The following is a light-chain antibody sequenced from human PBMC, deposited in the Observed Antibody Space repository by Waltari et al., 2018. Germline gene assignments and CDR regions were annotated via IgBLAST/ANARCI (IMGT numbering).Light chain of an antibody. V-gene: IGKV3-15*01. CDR2: DAS. Sequence: EIVMTQSPATLSASPGERATLSCRASQSIGSSLAWYQQKPGQPPRLLIYDASTRATGIPARFSGSGTGTEFTLTIYSLQSEDFGVYYCQPHRNWRAFGQGTKVEIK. CDR1: QSIGSS. J-gene: IGKJ1*01. CDR3: QPHRNWRA.